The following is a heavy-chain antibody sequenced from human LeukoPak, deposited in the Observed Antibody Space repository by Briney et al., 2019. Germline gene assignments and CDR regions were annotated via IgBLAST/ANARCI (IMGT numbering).Heavy chain of an antibody. CDR2: TSYVGSNK. CDR3: AREATLLRKQWLAY. CDR1: GFTFSAYD. J-gene: IGHJ4*02. V-gene: IGHV3-30*03. Sequence: GGSLRLSCAASGFTFSAYDVHWVRQAPGKGLEWVAVTSYVGSNKFCADSVKGRFTISRDNSKNTLYLQMNSLRAEDTAVYYCAREATLLRKQWLAYWGQGSLVTVSS. D-gene: IGHD6-19*01.